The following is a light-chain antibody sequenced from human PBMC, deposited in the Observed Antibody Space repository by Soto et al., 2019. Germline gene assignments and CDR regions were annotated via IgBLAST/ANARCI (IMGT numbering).Light chain of an antibody. CDR2: DAS. Sequence: EIVLTQSPATLSLSPGERATLSCRASQSVRKYLAWYRQKPGQAPRLLIYDASNRATGIPARFSGSGSGTDFTLTISSLEPEDFAVYYCQQRSNWLLTFGGGTKVDIK. J-gene: IGKJ4*01. CDR3: QQRSNWLLT. CDR1: QSVRKY. V-gene: IGKV3-11*01.